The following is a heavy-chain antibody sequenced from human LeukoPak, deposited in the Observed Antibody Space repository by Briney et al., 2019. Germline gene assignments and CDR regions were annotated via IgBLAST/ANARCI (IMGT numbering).Heavy chain of an antibody. CDR3: TRDGSSRSLQF. CDR2: IHTDDTT. CDR1: GFTVSSNY. J-gene: IGHJ1*01. V-gene: IGHV3-53*01. Sequence: GGSLRLSCAASGFTVSSNYMSWVRQAPGRGLEWVSLIHTDDTTYYADSVKGRFSISRDNSKNMVYLQMNSLRAEDTAMYYCTRDGSSRSLQFWGQGTLVTVSS.